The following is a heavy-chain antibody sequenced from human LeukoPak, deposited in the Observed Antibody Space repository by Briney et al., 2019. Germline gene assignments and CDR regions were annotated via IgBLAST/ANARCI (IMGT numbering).Heavy chain of an antibody. CDR3: ARLTHSYYSDTSGYYPYYYMDV. V-gene: IGHV4-39*02. Sequence: SETLSLTCTVSGGSISSSDYYWGWIRQSPGKGLEWIGRISYSGSTYYNPSLKSRATISVDTSKNHFSLRLSSVTAADTAVYYCARLTHSYYSDTSGYYPYYYMDVWGKGTTVTVSS. CDR2: ISYSGST. D-gene: IGHD3-22*01. J-gene: IGHJ6*03. CDR1: GGSISSSDYY.